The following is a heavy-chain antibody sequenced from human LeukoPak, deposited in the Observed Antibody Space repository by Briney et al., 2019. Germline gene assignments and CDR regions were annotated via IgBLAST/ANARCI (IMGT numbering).Heavy chain of an antibody. Sequence: SETLSLTCAVYGGSFSGYYWSWIRQPPGKGLEWIGEINHSGSTNYNPSLKSRVTISVDTSKNQFSLKLSSVTAADTAVYYCARSAVAGKRAFGIWGQGTMVTVSS. J-gene: IGHJ3*02. D-gene: IGHD6-19*01. V-gene: IGHV4-34*01. CDR2: INHSGST. CDR3: ARSAVAGKRAFGI. CDR1: GGSFSGYY.